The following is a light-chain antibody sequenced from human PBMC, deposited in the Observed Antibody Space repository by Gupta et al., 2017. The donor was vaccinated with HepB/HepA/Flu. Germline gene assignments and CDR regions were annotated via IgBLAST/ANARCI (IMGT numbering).Light chain of an antibody. CDR2: EVS. CDR3: CSYAGSTTNVV. CDR1: SSDVGSYNL. Sequence: QSALTQPASVSGSPGPSITISCTGTSSDVGSYNLVSWYQQHPSKAPKLMIYEVSKRPSGVSDRFSGSKSGNTASLTISGLQAEEEADYYCCSYAGSTTNVVFGGGTKLTVL. J-gene: IGLJ2*01. V-gene: IGLV2-23*02.